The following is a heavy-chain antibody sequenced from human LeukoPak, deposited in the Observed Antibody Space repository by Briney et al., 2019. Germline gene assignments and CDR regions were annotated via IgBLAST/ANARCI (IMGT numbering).Heavy chain of an antibody. J-gene: IGHJ5*02. CDR1: GGTFSSYA. CDR2: IIPIFGIA. V-gene: IGHV1-69*04. CDR3: ARDRVEPGFTTPFDP. Sequence: SVKVSCKASGGTFSSYAISWVRQAPGQGLEWMGRIIPIFGIASYAQEFQGRVTITADKSTSTAYMELSSLRSEDTAVYYCARDRVEPGFTTPFDPWGQGTLVTVSS. D-gene: IGHD1-14*01.